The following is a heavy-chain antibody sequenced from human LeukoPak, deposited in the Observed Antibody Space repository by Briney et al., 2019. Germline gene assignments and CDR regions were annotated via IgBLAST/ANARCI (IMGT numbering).Heavy chain of an antibody. J-gene: IGHJ1*01. V-gene: IGHV3-74*01. CDR1: GFTFSNSW. Sequence: GGSLRLSCAASGFTFSNSWLHWVRQAPGKGLVWVSRINERGSSTSYADSVKGRFTISRDNSKNTLYLQMNSLRAEDTALYYCAKKVVVGATSPYSDFQDWGQGTLVTVSS. CDR2: INERGSST. CDR3: AKKVVVGATSPYSDFQD. D-gene: IGHD1-26*01.